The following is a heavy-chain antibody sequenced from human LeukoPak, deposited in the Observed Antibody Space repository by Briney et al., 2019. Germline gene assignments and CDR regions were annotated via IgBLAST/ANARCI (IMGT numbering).Heavy chain of an antibody. J-gene: IGHJ1*01. CDR3: ARDGHYDILTGYFQD. D-gene: IGHD3-9*01. Sequence: GGSLRLSCAASGFTFTDYYMSWIRQAPGKGLEWVSYITNSGTTIYYADSVKGRFTISRDNAKNSLYLQMNSLRAEDAAVYYCARDGHYDILTGYFQDWGQGTLVTVSS. CDR2: ITNSGTTI. CDR1: GFTFTDYY. V-gene: IGHV3-11*01.